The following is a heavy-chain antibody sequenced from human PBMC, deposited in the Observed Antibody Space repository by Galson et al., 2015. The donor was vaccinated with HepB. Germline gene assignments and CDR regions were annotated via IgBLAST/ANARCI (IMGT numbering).Heavy chain of an antibody. D-gene: IGHD6-13*01. Sequence: QSGAEVKKPGESLKISCKGSGYSFTSYWIGWVRQMPGKGLEWMGIIYPGDSDTRYSPSFQGQVTISADKSISTAYLQWSSLKASDTAMYYCASEERYSSSWYEIDYWGQGTLVTVSS. CDR1: GYSFTSYW. V-gene: IGHV5-51*01. CDR2: IYPGDSDT. CDR3: ASEERYSSSWYEIDY. J-gene: IGHJ4*02.